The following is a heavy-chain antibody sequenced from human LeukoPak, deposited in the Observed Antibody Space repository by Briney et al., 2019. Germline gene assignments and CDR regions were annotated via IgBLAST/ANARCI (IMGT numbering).Heavy chain of an antibody. Sequence: GGSLRLSCAASGFTFSSYAMHWVRQAPGKGLEWVAVISYDGSNKYYADSVKGRFTISRDNSKNTLYLQMNSLRAEDTAVYCCAREGGKNKGYYFRYFQHWGQGTLVTVSS. CDR1: GFTFSSYA. J-gene: IGHJ1*01. D-gene: IGHD3-22*01. CDR2: ISYDGSNK. CDR3: AREGGKNKGYYFRYFQH. V-gene: IGHV3-30-3*01.